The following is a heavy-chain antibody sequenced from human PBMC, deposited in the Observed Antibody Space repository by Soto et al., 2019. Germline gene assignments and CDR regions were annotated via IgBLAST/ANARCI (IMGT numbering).Heavy chain of an antibody. CDR3: ARARVPLAELWFDP. Sequence: QVQLVESGGGVVQPGRSLRLSCAASGFTFSSYGMHWVRQAPGKGLEWVAVIWYAGSNKYYADSVKGRFTISRDNSKNTLYLQMHSLRAEDTAVYYCARARVPLAELWFDPWGQGTLVTVSS. CDR1: GFTFSSYG. J-gene: IGHJ5*02. CDR2: IWYAGSNK. D-gene: IGHD1-26*01. V-gene: IGHV3-33*01.